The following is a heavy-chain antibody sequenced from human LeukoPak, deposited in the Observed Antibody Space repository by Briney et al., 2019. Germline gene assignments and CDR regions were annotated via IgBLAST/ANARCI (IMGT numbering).Heavy chain of an antibody. CDR3: ARRHSSGWYYYYYCGMDV. D-gene: IGHD6-19*01. CDR1: GYTFTSYD. Sequence: ASVKVSCKASGYTFTSYDINWVRQATGQGLEWMGWMNPNSGYTGYAQKFQGRVTMTRNTSISTAYMELSSLRSEDTAVYYCARRHSSGWYYYYYCGMDVWGQGTTVTVSS. V-gene: IGHV1-8*01. CDR2: MNPNSGYT. J-gene: IGHJ6*02.